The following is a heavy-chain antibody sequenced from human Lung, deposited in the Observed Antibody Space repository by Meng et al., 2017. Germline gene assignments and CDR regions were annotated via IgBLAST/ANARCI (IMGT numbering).Heavy chain of an antibody. V-gene: IGHV4-4*03. D-gene: IGHD3-22*01. CDR3: ARDDSGYADFDS. CDR1: GGSISSNNW. J-gene: IGHJ4*02. Sequence: EELQEVGPGLVNPPGTQSLTCAVSGGSISSNNWWSWVRQTPGRGLEWIGEVYHSGSTNYNPSLKSRVIISVNHSKTQFSLKLTSVTAADTAVYYCARDDSGYADFDSWGQGTLVTVSS. CDR2: VYHSGST.